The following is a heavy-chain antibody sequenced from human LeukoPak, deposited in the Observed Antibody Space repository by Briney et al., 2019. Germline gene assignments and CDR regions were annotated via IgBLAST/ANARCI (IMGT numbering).Heavy chain of an antibody. D-gene: IGHD4-17*01. CDR2: IYPGDSDT. CDR1: GYSFTSYW. Sequence: GESLKISCKGSGYSFTSYWIGWVRQIPGKGLEWMGIIYPGDSDTRYSPPFQGQVTISADKSISTAYLQWSSLKASDTAMYYCARGLYGDYVSTYNWFGPWGQGTPVTVSS. V-gene: IGHV5-51*01. CDR3: ARGLYGDYVSTYNWFGP. J-gene: IGHJ5*02.